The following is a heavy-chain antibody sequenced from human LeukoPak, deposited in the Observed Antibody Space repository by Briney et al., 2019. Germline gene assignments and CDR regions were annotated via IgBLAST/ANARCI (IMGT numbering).Heavy chain of an antibody. Sequence: ASVKVSCKASGYTFTSYDINWVRQATGQGLEWMGWINPNSGGTNYAQKFQGRVTMTRDTSISTAYMELSRLRSDDTAVYYCARVQNSGSYYTGDAFDIWGQGTMVTVSS. J-gene: IGHJ3*02. D-gene: IGHD1-26*01. CDR1: GYTFTSYD. CDR2: INPNSGGT. CDR3: ARVQNSGSYYTGDAFDI. V-gene: IGHV1-2*02.